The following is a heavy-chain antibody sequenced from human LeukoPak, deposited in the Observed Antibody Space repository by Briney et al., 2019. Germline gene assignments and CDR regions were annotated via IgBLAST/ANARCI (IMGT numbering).Heavy chain of an antibody. CDR3: ARRDAVAGYFR. D-gene: IGHD6-19*01. CDR2: IYPGYSDT. Sequence: GESLKISCKGSGYSFTSYWIGWVRQMPGEGLEWRGIIYPGYSDTRYSPSFQGQFTISADKSISTAYLQWSSLKASDTAMYYCARRDAVAGYFRWGQGTLVTVSS. CDR1: GYSFTSYW. V-gene: IGHV5-51*01. J-gene: IGHJ4*02.